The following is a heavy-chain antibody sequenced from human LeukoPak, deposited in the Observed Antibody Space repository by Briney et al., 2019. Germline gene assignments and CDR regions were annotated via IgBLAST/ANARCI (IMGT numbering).Heavy chain of an antibody. D-gene: IGHD6-19*01. CDR3: AKNLAVAPHHYGMDV. J-gene: IGHJ6*02. CDR2: ISYDGSNK. CDR1: GFTFSSYG. Sequence: QPGRSLRLSCAASGFTFSSYGMHWVRQAPGKGLEWVAVISYDGSNKYYADSVKGRFTISRDNSKNTLYLQMNSLRAEDTAVYYCAKNLAVAPHHYGMDVWGQGTTVTVSS. V-gene: IGHV3-30*18.